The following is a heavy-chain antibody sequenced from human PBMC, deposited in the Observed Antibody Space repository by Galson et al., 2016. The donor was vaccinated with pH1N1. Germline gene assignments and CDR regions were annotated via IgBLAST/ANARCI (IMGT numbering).Heavy chain of an antibody. J-gene: IGHJ6*03. D-gene: IGHD4-11*01. CDR3: VRDGADSNYVAGTDYYYYFMDV. CDR2: IKGDGSEK. CDR1: GFVFRNYW. V-gene: IGHV3-7*01. Sequence: SLRLSCAASGFVFRNYWMTWARQAPGKGLEWVANIKGDGSEKNYVDSMKGRFAISRDNAKNSVFLQMNSLRAEDTAIYYCVRDGADSNYVAGTDYYYYFMDVWGKGTTVTVSS.